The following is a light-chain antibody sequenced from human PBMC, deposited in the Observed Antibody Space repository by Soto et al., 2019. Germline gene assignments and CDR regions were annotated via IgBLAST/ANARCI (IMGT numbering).Light chain of an antibody. CDR2: GAS. V-gene: IGKV3-20*01. J-gene: IGKJ3*01. CDR1: QSVTSNS. CDR3: QQYGSAPFT. Sequence: EIVLTQSPGTLSLSPGERATLSCRPSQSVTSNSLAWYQQKPGQAPRLLIYGASSRATGIPDRFSGSGSGTDFTLTISRLEPEDFAVYYCQQYGSAPFTFGPGTKVDIK.